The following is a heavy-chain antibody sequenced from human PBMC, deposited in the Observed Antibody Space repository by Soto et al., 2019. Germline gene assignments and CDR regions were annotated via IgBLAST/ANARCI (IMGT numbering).Heavy chain of an antibody. Sequence: QVQLVASGGGVVQPGRSLRLSCAASGFTFTNYPMHWVRQAPGKGLEWVAVVSHDGINTYYADSVKGRFTISRDNSKNTLYLQLNSLRTEDTAVFYCAREKTVGGIRLDNWGQGTLFTVSS. CDR1: GFTFTNYP. CDR2: VSHDGINT. CDR3: AREKTVGGIRLDN. D-gene: IGHD1-26*01. J-gene: IGHJ4*02. V-gene: IGHV3-30-3*01.